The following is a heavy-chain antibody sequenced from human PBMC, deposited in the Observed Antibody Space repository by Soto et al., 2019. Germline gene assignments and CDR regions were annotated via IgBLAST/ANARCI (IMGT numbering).Heavy chain of an antibody. CDR2: IYPGDSDT. D-gene: IGHD3-3*01. J-gene: IGHJ6*02. CDR1: GYSFTSYW. CDR3: ARLSFLERSYRIDV. V-gene: IGHV5-51*01. Sequence: GEALKVSCEGSGYSFTSYWIGWVCQMPGKGLEWMGIIYPGDSDTRYSPSFQGQVTISADKSISTAYLQWSSLKAPDTAMYYCARLSFLERSYRIDVRGQRTTVTGSS.